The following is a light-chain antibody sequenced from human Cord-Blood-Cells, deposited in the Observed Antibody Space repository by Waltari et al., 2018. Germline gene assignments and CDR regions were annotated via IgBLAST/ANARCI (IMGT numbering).Light chain of an antibody. Sequence: AIRMTQSPSSFYASPGDRVSITCRASQGISSYLALYQQKPGKAPKLLIYAASTLQSGVPSRFSGSGSGTDFTLTISCLQSEDFATYYCQQYYSYPWTFGQGTKVEIK. CDR1: QGISSY. CDR2: AAS. J-gene: IGKJ1*01. V-gene: IGKV1-8*01. CDR3: QQYYSYPWT.